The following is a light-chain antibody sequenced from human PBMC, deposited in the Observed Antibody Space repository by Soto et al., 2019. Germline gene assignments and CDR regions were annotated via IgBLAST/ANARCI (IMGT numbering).Light chain of an antibody. CDR2: DAS. Sequence: EIVLTQSPATLSLSPGERATLSCSASQSVSRYLAWYQQKPGQAPRLLIYDASNRATGIPARFSGRGSGTDVTRTISSLEPEDFAVYYGQQRSNGQPQLTSGGGTKVEIK. CDR3: QQRSNGQPQLT. J-gene: IGKJ4*01. V-gene: IGKV3-11*01. CDR1: QSVSRY.